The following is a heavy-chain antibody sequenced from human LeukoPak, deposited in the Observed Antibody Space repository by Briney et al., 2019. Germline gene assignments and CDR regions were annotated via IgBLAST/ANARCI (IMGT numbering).Heavy chain of an antibody. CDR3: ARGGGYGYVT. D-gene: IGHD5-18*01. V-gene: IGHV3-74*01. CDR2: INSDGSST. CDR1: GFTFSSNS. Sequence: PGGSLRLSCAASGFTFSSNSMHWVRQAPGKGLVWVSRINSDGSSTNYADSVKGRLTISRDTAKNTLYLQMNSLRGEDTAVYYCARGGGYGYVTWGQGTLVSVSS. J-gene: IGHJ5*02.